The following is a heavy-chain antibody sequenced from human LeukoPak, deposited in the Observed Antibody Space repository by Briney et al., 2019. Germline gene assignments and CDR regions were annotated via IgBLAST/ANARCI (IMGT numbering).Heavy chain of an antibody. CDR2: INAGNGNT. J-gene: IGHJ4*02. V-gene: IGHV1-3*01. D-gene: IGHD6-19*01. CDR1: GYTFTNYA. CDR3: ARGVWSSHNKEYFFDY. Sequence: ASVKVSCKASGYTFTNYAMNWVRQAPGQRLEWIGWINAGNGNTKYSQKFQGRVTITRDTSASTAYMELSSLRSEDTAVYYCARGVWSSHNKEYFFDYWGQGTLVTVSS.